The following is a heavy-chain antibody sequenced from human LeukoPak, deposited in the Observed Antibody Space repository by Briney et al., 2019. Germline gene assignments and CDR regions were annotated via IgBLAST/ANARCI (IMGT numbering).Heavy chain of an antibody. CDR3: AKDGYCSGGSCYPYYYYYYGMDV. Sequence: HTGRSLRLSCAASGFTFDDYAMHWVRQAPGKGLEWVSGISWNRGSIGYADSVKGRFTISRDNAKNSLYLQMNSLRAEDTALYYCAKDGYCSGGSCYPYYYYYYGMDVWGQGTTVTVSS. CDR1: GFTFDDYA. J-gene: IGHJ6*02. D-gene: IGHD2-15*01. CDR2: ISWNRGSI. V-gene: IGHV3-9*01.